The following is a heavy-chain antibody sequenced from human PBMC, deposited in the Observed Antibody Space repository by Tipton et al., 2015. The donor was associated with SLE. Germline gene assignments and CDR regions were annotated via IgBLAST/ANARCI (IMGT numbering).Heavy chain of an antibody. J-gene: IGHJ6*03. CDR1: GGSISYYY. CDR3: ARVGDDFWSSFGYYYYMDV. CDR2: IYYSGST. V-gene: IGHV4-59*01. D-gene: IGHD3-3*01. Sequence: TLSLTCTVSGGSISYYYWNWIRQPPGKGLEWIGYIYYSGSTNYNPSLKSRVTISVDTSKNQFSLKLTSVTAADTAVYYCARVGDDFWSSFGYYYYMDVWGKGTTVTVSS.